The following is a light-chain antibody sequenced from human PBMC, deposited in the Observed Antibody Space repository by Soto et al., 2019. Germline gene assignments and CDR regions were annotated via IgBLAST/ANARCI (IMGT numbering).Light chain of an antibody. CDR2: SNN. Sequence: QSALSQPPSASGTPGQRVTISCSGSKSNIGSNYVSWYQQLPGTAPKLLIYSNNQRPSGVPDRFSGSKSGTSASLAISGLRSEDEADYYCAAWDDSLTAGVFGGGTKVTVL. CDR3: AAWDDSLTAGV. V-gene: IGLV1-47*02. J-gene: IGLJ3*02. CDR1: KSNIGSNY.